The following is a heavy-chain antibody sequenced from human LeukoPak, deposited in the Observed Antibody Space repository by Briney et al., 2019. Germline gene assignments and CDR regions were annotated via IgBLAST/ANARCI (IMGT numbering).Heavy chain of an antibody. CDR2: ISYDGSNK. Sequence: PGRSLRLSCAASGFTFSSYAMHWVRQAPGKGLEWVAVISYDGSNKYYADSVKGRFTISRDNSKNTLYLQMNSLRAEDTAVYYCARPQGDYRTYQPPFDYWGQGTLVTVSS. V-gene: IGHV3-30-3*01. J-gene: IGHJ4*02. CDR1: GFTFSSYA. D-gene: IGHD4-11*01. CDR3: ARPQGDYRTYQPPFDY.